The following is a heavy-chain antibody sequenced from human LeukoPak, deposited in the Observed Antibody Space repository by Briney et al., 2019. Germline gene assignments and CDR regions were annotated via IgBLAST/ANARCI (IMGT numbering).Heavy chain of an antibody. CDR2: ISYDGSNK. CDR3: AKDTKAYYGSGSSAPDY. Sequence: GGSLRLSCEASGFTFSSYGMYWVRQAPGKGLEWVAVISYDGSNKFYADSVKGRFTISRDNSKNTLDLQMNSLRAEDTAVYYCAKDTKAYYGSGSSAPDYWGQGTLVTVSS. CDR1: GFTFSSYG. V-gene: IGHV3-30*18. J-gene: IGHJ4*02. D-gene: IGHD3-10*01.